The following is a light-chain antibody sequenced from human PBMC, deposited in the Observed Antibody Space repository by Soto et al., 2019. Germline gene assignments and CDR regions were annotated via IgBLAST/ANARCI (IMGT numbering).Light chain of an antibody. V-gene: IGKV3-20*01. J-gene: IGKJ2*01. CDR3: QQSYSTPYT. Sequence: EIVLTQSPGTLSLSLGERATLSCRASQSISINYLAWYQQKPGQAPRLLIYGASSRASGIPDRFSGSGSGTDFTLTISRVEPEDFAVYYCQQSYSTPYTFGQGTKLEIK. CDR2: GAS. CDR1: QSISINY.